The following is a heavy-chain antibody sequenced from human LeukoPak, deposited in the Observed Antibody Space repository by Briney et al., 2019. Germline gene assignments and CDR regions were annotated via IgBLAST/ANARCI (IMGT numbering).Heavy chain of an antibody. CDR3: ARRPPMVRGVNWFDP. Sequence: SETLSLTCTVSGGSISSGSYYWSWIRQPAGKGLEWIGRVYSSGSTNYNPSLKSRVTISVDTSKNQFSLKLSSVTAADTAVYYCARRPPMVRGVNWFDPWGQGTLVTVSS. J-gene: IGHJ5*02. CDR2: VYSSGST. CDR1: GGSISSGSYY. D-gene: IGHD3-10*01. V-gene: IGHV4-61*02.